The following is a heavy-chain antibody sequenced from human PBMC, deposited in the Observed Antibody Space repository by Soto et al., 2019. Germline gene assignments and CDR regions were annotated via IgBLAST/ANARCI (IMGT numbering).Heavy chain of an antibody. CDR3: AREYPYYYDSSGYYHP. Sequence: QVPLVQSGAEVKKPGASVKVSCKASGYTFTGYYMHWVRQAPGQGLEWMGWINPNSGGTNYAQKFQGWVTMTRDTSISTAYMELSRLRSDDTAVYYCAREYPYYYDSSGYYHPWGQGTLVTVSS. V-gene: IGHV1-2*04. CDR2: INPNSGGT. CDR1: GYTFTGYY. D-gene: IGHD3-22*01. J-gene: IGHJ5*02.